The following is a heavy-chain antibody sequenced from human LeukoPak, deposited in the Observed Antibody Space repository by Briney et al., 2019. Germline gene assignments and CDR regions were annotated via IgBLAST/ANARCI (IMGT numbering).Heavy chain of an antibody. V-gene: IGHV4-59*01. CDR2: IYYSGST. Sequence: PSETLSLTCTVSGGSISSYYWSWIRQPPGKGLEWIGYIYYSGSTNYNPSLKSRVTISVDTSKNQFSLKLSSVTAADTAVYYCARSPGYYDSSGYPDYWGQGTLVTVSS. CDR1: GGSISSYY. CDR3: ARSPGYYDSSGYPDY. J-gene: IGHJ4*02. D-gene: IGHD3-22*01.